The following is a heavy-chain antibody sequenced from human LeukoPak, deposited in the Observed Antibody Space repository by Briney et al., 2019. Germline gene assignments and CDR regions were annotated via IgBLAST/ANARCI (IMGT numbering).Heavy chain of an antibody. Sequence: SEALSLTCTASGGSISSYYWSWIRQLPGKGLEWIGYIYYNGSTNYNPSLKSRVTISVDTSKNQFSLKLSSVTAADTAVYYCATSPRRALANWFDPWGQGTLVTVSS. J-gene: IGHJ5*02. D-gene: IGHD3-3*02. CDR3: ATSPRRALANWFDP. CDR2: IYYNGST. CDR1: GGSISSYY. V-gene: IGHV4-59*01.